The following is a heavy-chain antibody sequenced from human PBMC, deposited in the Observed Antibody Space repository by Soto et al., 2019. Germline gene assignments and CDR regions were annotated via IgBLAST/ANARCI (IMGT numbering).Heavy chain of an antibody. D-gene: IGHD3-3*01. V-gene: IGHV1-3*01. Sequence: QVQLVQSGPEVKKPGASVKVSCKASGYTFTSYPIHWVRQAPGQRLEWMGWINAGKGNTKYSQKFQGRVTITRDTSATTAYMELSSLRSEDTAVYYCVRDIGRFLEWLLYDYFDYLGQGTLVTVSS. J-gene: IGHJ4*02. CDR2: INAGKGNT. CDR1: GYTFTSYP. CDR3: VRDIGRFLEWLLYDYFDY.